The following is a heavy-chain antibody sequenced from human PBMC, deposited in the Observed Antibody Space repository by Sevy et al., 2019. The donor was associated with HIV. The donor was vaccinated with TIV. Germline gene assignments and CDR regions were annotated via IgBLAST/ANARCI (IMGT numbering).Heavy chain of an antibody. Sequence: SETLSLICTVSGGSISSYYWSWIRQPPGKGLEWIGYIYYSGSTNYNPSLKSRVTISVDTSKNQFSLKLSSVTAADTAVYYCARSRIAVAGYFDYWGQGTLVTVSS. J-gene: IGHJ4*02. V-gene: IGHV4-59*01. CDR3: ARSRIAVAGYFDY. D-gene: IGHD6-19*01. CDR1: GGSISSYY. CDR2: IYYSGST.